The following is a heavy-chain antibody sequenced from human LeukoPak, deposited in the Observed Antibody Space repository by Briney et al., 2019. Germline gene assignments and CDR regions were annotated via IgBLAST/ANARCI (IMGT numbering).Heavy chain of an antibody. V-gene: IGHV4-34*01. Sequence: SETLSLACAVYGGSFSGYYWSWIRQPPGKGLEWIGEINRSGSTNYNPSLKSRVTISVDTSKNQFSLKLSSVTAADTAVYYCAREKWDIVVVPAAKSRARYYYMDVWGKGTTVTVSS. CDR2: INRSGST. CDR1: GGSFSGYY. D-gene: IGHD2-2*01. J-gene: IGHJ6*03. CDR3: AREKWDIVVVPAAKSRARYYYMDV.